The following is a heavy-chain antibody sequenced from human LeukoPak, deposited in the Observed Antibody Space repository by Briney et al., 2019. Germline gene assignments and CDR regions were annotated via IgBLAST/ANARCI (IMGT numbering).Heavy chain of an antibody. D-gene: IGHD5-18*01. CDR3: ARDYGWDTAMAKN. V-gene: IGHV1-69*04. J-gene: IGHJ4*02. CDR1: GYTFTGYY. CDR2: IIPILGIA. Sequence: GASVKVSCKASGYTFTGYYMHWVRQAPGQGLEWMGRIIPILGIANYAQKFQGRVTITADKSTSTAYMELSSLRSEDTAVYYCARDYGWDTAMAKNWGQGTLVTVSS.